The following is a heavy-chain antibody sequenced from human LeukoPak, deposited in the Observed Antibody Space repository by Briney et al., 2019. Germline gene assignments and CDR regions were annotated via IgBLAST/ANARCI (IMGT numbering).Heavy chain of an antibody. D-gene: IGHD3-10*02. CDR3: ARDMSPLERAMDV. V-gene: IGHV4-59*01. J-gene: IGHJ6*02. Sequence: SETLSLTCTVSGGSISSYYWSWIRQPPGKGLEWIGYIYYSGSTNYNPSLKSRVTISVDTSKNQFSLKLSSVTAADTAVYYCARDMSPLERAMDVWGQGTTVTVSS. CDR2: IYYSGST. CDR1: GGSISSYY.